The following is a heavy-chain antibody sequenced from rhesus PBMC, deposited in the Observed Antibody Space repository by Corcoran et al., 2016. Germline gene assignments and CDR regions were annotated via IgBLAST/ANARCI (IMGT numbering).Heavy chain of an antibody. V-gene: IGHV4-127*01. CDR2: MVGNSGST. CDR1: GYSISSGYG. Sequence: QVQLQESGPGLVKPSETLSLPCAVSGYSISSGYGWSWIRQPPGKGLGWMGYMVGNSGSTNYNPSLKSRVTISKDTAKNQFSLKLRSGTAADTAVYYCARGGGRGSNYYFDYWGQGVLVTVSS. D-gene: IGHD4-29*01. J-gene: IGHJ4*01. CDR3: ARGGGRGSNYYFDY.